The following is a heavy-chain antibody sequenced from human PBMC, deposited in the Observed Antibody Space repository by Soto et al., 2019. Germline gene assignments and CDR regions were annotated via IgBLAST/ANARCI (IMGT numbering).Heavy chain of an antibody. CDR1: GYTFTGYF. CDR2: INPNSGGT. J-gene: IGHJ1*01. V-gene: IGHV1-2*02. CDR3: ARDMDSSGWYGAEYFQH. Sequence: SVKVPRKASGYTFTGYFMHWVRQAPGQGLEWMGWINPNSGGTSYAQKFQGRVTMTRDTSISTAYMELSRLRSDDTAVYYCARDMDSSGWYGAEYFQHWGQGTLVTVSS. D-gene: IGHD6-19*01.